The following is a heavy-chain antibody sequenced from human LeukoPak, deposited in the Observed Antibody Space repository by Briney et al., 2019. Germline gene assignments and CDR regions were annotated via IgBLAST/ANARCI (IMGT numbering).Heavy chain of an antibody. CDR2: MNPNSGNT. CDR3: ARDQVSGELRFGDY. J-gene: IGHJ4*02. D-gene: IGHD1-26*01. V-gene: IGHV1-8*01. CDR1: GYTFTSYD. Sequence: ASVKVSCKASGYTFTSYDINWVRQATGQGLEWMGWMNPNSGNTGYAQNFQGRVTMTRNTSISTAYMELSSLRSDDTAVYYCARDQVSGELRFGDYWGQGTLVTVSS.